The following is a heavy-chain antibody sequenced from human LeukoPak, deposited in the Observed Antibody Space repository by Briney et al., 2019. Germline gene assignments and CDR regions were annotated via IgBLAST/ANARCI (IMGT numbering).Heavy chain of an antibody. J-gene: IGHJ4*02. V-gene: IGHV1-24*01. CDR2: YDPEYGDT. Sequence: GASVKVSCKVSGYSFNDLSVHWVRQAPGKGLQWMGGYDPEYGDTIYAQNFQGRLTMTEGTSTATAFMEVSSLRSEDTAVYYCTAVSLLRGYDVLTFYSYPNYFDFWGQGTLVTVSS. CDR1: GYSFNDLS. CDR3: TAVSLLRGYDVLTFYSYPNYFDF. D-gene: IGHD3-9*01.